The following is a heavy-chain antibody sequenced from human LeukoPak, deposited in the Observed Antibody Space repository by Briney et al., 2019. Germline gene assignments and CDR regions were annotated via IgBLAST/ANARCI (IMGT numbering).Heavy chain of an antibody. Sequence: GGSLRPSFQASGFTFSSYSMNWVRPPEGRGREWVPPISGSGGSTYYADSVKGRFTISRDNSKNTLYLQMNSLRAEDTAVYYCAKIMIVVVAHDYWGQGTLVTVSS. D-gene: IGHD3-22*01. CDR1: GFTFSSYS. CDR3: AKIMIVVVAHDY. CDR2: ISGSGGST. V-gene: IGHV3-23*01. J-gene: IGHJ4*02.